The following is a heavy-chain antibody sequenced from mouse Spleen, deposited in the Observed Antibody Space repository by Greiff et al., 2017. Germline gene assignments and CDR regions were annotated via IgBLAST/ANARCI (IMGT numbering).Heavy chain of an antibody. D-gene: IGHD5-1*01. CDR2: ISSGGGNT. J-gene: IGHJ2*01. CDR3: ARHGYLYYFDY. V-gene: IGHV5-9-3*01. Sequence: EVHLVESGGGLVKLGGSLKLSCAASGFTFSSYAMSWVRQTPEKRLEWVATISSGGGNTYYPDSVKGRFTISRDNAKNTLYLQMSSLKSEDTAMYYCARHGYLYYFDYWGQGTTLTVSS. CDR1: GFTFSSYA.